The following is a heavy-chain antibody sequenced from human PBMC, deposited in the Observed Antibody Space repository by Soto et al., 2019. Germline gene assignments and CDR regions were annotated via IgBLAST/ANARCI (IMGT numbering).Heavy chain of an antibody. CDR1: GGSISSGGYS. CDR2: IYHSGST. D-gene: IGHD6-19*01. J-gene: IGHJ4*02. V-gene: IGHV4-30-2*01. CDR3: ARAGGLGAVAVDY. Sequence: QLQLQESGSGLVKPSQTLSLTCAVSGGSISSGGYSWSWIRQPPGKGLEWIGYIYHSGSTYYNPSLKSQVTISVDRSKNQFSLKLSSVTAADTAVYYSARAGGLGAVAVDYWGQGTLVTVSS.